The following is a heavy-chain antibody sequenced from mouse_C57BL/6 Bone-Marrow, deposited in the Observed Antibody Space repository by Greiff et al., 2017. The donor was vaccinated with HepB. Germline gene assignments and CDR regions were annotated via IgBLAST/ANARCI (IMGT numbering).Heavy chain of an antibody. CDR2: IYPGSGNT. Sequence: VKLMESGAELVRPGASVKLSCKASGYTFTDYYINWVKQRPGQGLEWIARIYPGSGNTYYNEKFKGKATLTAEKSSSTAYMQLSSLTSEDSAVYFCARGLREYYFDYWGQGTTLTVSS. CDR1: GYTFTDYY. J-gene: IGHJ2*01. CDR3: ARGLREYYFDY. D-gene: IGHD1-1*01. V-gene: IGHV1-76*01.